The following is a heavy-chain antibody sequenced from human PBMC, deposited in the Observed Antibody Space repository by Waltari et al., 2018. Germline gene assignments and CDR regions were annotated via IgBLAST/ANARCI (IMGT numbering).Heavy chain of an antibody. J-gene: IGHJ2*01. CDR3: ARETKAYYDFWSGYSGWYFDL. D-gene: IGHD3-3*01. Sequence: QVQLQESGPGLVKPSETLSLTCTVSGGSISSYYWSWIRQPAGKGLEWIGRIYTSGSTNYNPSLKSRVTMSVDTSKNQFSLKLSSVTAADTAVYYCARETKAYYDFWSGYSGWYFDLWGRGTLVIVSS. V-gene: IGHV4-4*07. CDR2: IYTSGST. CDR1: GGSISSYY.